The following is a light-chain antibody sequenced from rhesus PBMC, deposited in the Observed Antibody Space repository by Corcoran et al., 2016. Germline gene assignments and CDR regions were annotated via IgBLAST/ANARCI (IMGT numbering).Light chain of an antibody. J-gene: IGKJ3*01. Sequence: DIQMTQSPSSLSASVGDTVTITCRASQGSNNHLTWYQQKTGKAPKPLFYYATTLETGVPSRFSGSGSGTDYTLTIRSLQPEGIATYYCQPYNNSPFTFGPGTKLDIK. CDR1: QGSNNH. CDR3: QPYNNSPFT. CDR2: YAT. V-gene: IGKV1-66*01.